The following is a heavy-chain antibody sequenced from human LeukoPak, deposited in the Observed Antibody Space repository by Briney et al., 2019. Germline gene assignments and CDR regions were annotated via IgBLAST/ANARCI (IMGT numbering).Heavy chain of an antibody. J-gene: IGHJ3*01. V-gene: IGHV4-59*08. D-gene: IGHD1-26*01. Sequence: SETPSLTCTVSGGSMSSNYWSWIRQPPGKGLEWIGYIYNSGTIYYSGSTNYNPSLLSRVTISVDTSKNQFSLKLRSVTAADTAVYYCARPFSGSYSDAFDLWGQGTMVTVSS. CDR2: IYNSGTIYYSGST. CDR1: GGSMSSNY. CDR3: ARPFSGSYSDAFDL.